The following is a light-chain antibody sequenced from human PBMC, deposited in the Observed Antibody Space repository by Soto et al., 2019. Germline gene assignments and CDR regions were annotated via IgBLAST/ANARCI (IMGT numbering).Light chain of an antibody. CDR2: DVN. CDR1: SSDIGAYNF. Sequence: QSVLTQPASVSGSPGQSITISFTGTSSDIGAYNFVSWYQQHPGKAPKLMLYDVNIRPSGVSNRFSGSKSGNTASLTISGLQAEDEADYYCTSLTTSTTMIFGGGTKVTVL. J-gene: IGLJ2*01. CDR3: TSLTTSTTMI. V-gene: IGLV2-14*03.